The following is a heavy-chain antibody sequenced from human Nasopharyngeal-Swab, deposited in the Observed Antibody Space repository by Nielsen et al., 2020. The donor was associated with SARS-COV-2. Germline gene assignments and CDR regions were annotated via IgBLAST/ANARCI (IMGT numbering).Heavy chain of an antibody. V-gene: IGHV3-21*01. CDR1: GFTFSDYN. CDR3: ARAGGVSSAEYFQH. CDR2: ISNSSRYI. Sequence: GGSLRLSCAASGFTFSDYNMNWVRQAPGKGLEWVSSISNSSRYIYQADSVKGRFIISRDNAKNSLYLQMNSLRAEDTAVYYCARAGGVSSAEYFQHWGKGTLVTVSS. D-gene: IGHD1-26*01. J-gene: IGHJ1*01.